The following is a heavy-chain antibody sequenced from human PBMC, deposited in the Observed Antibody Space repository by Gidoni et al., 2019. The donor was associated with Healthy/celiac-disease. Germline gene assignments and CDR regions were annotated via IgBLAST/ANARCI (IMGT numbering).Heavy chain of an antibody. CDR1: VRPFRSSA. CDR2: IIPILGIA. Sequence: QVQLVQSGDAVQKPGSSVTVSCQASVRPFRSSAISCVRQAPGQGLEWMGRIIPILGIANYAKKFQGRVTITADKSTSTAYMELSSLRSEDTAVYSCARLNTAMVIRWFDPWGQGTLVTVSS. V-gene: IGHV1-69*04. D-gene: IGHD5-18*01. CDR3: ARLNTAMVIRWFDP. J-gene: IGHJ5*02.